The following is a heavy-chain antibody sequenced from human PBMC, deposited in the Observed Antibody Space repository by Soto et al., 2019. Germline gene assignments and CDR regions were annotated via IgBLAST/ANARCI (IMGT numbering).Heavy chain of an antibody. Sequence: QVPLQESGPGLVKPSETLSLSCTVSGGSISSYYWSWIRQTPGKGLEWIGYVHDSWGPNYNPSLKSRVAISLDTSKSQFALKLTSVTATDTAVYCCARQGFGALHGLVDVW. D-gene: IGHD3-10*01. CDR1: GGSISSYY. V-gene: IGHV4-59*08. CDR2: VHDSWGP. CDR3: ARQGFGALHGLVDV. J-gene: IGHJ6*01.